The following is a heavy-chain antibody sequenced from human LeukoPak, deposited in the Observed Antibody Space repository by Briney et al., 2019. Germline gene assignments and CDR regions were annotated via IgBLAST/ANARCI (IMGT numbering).Heavy chain of an antibody. CDR3: AKGGSHTYSSSTFLDY. V-gene: IGHV3-9*01. CDR2: ISWNSGSI. Sequence: GGSLRLSCAASGFTFDDYAMHWVRQAPGKGLEWVSGISWNSGSIGYADSVKGRFTISKDNAKNSLYLQMNSLRAEDTALYYCAKGGSHTYSSSTFLDYWGQGTLVTVSS. CDR1: GFTFDDYA. D-gene: IGHD6-13*01. J-gene: IGHJ4*02.